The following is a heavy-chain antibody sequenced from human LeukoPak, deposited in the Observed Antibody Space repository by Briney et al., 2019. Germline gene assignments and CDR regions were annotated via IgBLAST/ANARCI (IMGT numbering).Heavy chain of an antibody. CDR1: VYTLTELS. CDR2: FDSEDGET. J-gene: IGHJ3*02. Sequence: ASVKVSCKVSVYTLTELSMHWVRQAPGKGLEWMGGFDSEDGETLYAQKFQGRVTMPEDTSTDTAYMALSRLRSEDTPGYYCPTVGLDGGYSIAFDIWGQGTMVTVSS. D-gene: IGHD4-23*01. CDR3: PTVGLDGGYSIAFDI. V-gene: IGHV1-24*01.